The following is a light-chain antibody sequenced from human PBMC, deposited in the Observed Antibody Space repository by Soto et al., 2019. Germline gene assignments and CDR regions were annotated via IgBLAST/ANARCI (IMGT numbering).Light chain of an antibody. J-gene: IGLJ1*01. CDR1: SRDVGGYNY. CDR3: SSYSHITTLYV. CDR2: NVF. V-gene: IGLV2-14*03. Sequence: HSALAQPASVSGSPGQSITISCTGTSRDVGGYNYVSWYQTPPGNAPKLMSYNVFNPPSGLSDRFSGSKSRNTASLPTSGLQAQDEAHSDSSSYSHITTLYVIGPGTKVTV.